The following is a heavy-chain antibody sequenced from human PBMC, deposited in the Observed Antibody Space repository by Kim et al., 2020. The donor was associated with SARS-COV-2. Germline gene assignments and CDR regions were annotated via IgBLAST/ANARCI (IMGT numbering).Heavy chain of an antibody. CDR1: GFTFSSYG. CDR3: AREVGQPGYYYMDV. V-gene: IGHV3-33*01. D-gene: IGHD3-10*01. J-gene: IGHJ6*03. Sequence: GGSLRLSCAASGFTFSSYGMHWVRQAPGKGLEWVAVIWYDGSNKYYADSVKGRFTISRDNSKNTLYLQMNSLRAEDTAVYYCAREVGQPGYYYMDVWGKGTTVTVSS. CDR2: IWYDGSNK.